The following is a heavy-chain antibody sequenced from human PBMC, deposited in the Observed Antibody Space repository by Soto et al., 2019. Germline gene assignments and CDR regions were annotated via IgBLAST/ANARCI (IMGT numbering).Heavy chain of an antibody. D-gene: IGHD3-3*01. Sequence: GGSLRLSCAASGFTFSSYAMHWVRQAPGKGLEWVAVISYDGSNKCYADSVKGRFTISRDNSKNTLYLQMNSLRAEDTAVYYCASPYYDFWSGYHTKKIDYWGQGTLVTVSS. V-gene: IGHV3-30-3*01. CDR2: ISYDGSNK. CDR3: ASPYYDFWSGYHTKKIDY. J-gene: IGHJ4*02. CDR1: GFTFSSYA.